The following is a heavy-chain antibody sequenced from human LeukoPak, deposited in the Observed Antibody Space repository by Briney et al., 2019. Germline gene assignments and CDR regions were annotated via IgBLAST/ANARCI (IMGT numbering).Heavy chain of an antibody. CDR3: ARAGGTNDLWFGESTLGH. CDR1: GGSISSGGYY. CDR2: IYHSGST. Sequence: KPSQTLSLTCTVSGGSISSGGYYWSWIRQPPGKGLEWIGYIYHSGSTYYNPSLKSRVTISVDRSKNQFSLKLSSVTAADTAVYYCARAGGTNDLWFGESTLGHWGQGTLVTVSS. V-gene: IGHV4-30-2*01. D-gene: IGHD3-10*01. J-gene: IGHJ4*02.